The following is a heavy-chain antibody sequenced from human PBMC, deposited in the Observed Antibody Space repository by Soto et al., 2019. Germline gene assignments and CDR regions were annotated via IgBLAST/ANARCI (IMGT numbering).Heavy chain of an antibody. CDR1: GYTFTSYG. CDR2: ISAYNGNT. D-gene: IGHD3-22*01. CDR3: ARGYYDSSGYYFPFPNFDY. Sequence: RASVKVSCKASGYTFTSYGISWVRQAPGQGLEWMGWISAYNGNTNYAQKLQGRVTMTTDTSTSTAYMELRSLRSDDTAVYYCARGYYDSSGYYFPFPNFDYWGRGTLVTVSS. J-gene: IGHJ4*02. V-gene: IGHV1-18*04.